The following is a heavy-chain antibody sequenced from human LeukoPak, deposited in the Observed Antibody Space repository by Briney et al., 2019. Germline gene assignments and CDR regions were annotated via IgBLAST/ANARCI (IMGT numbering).Heavy chain of an antibody. CDR3: ARGQAFITMIVVVTADLFDY. CDR2: INHSGST. D-gene: IGHD3-22*01. J-gene: IGHJ4*02. Sequence: PSQTLSLTCTVSGGSISSGGYSWSWIRQPPGKGLEWIGEINHSGSTNYNPSLKSRVTISVDTSKNQFSLKLSSVTAADTAVYYCARGQAFITMIVVVTADLFDYWGQGTLVTVSS. CDR1: GGSISSGGYS. V-gene: IGHV4-30-2*01.